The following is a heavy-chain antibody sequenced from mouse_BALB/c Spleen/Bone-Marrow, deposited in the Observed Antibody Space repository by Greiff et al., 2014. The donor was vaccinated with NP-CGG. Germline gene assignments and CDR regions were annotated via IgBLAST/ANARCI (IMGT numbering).Heavy chain of an antibody. V-gene: IGHV1-18*01. J-gene: IGHJ4*01. Sequence: VQLQQPGPELVKPGASVKISCKTSGYTFTEYTMHWVKQSHGKSLEWIGGINPNNGGTIYNQKFKGKATLTVDKSSSTAYMELRSLTSEDSAVYYCARKDYGYNYVMDYWRQGTSVTVPS. CDR2: INPNNGGT. D-gene: IGHD1-2*01. CDR1: GYTFTEYT. CDR3: ARKDYGYNYVMDY.